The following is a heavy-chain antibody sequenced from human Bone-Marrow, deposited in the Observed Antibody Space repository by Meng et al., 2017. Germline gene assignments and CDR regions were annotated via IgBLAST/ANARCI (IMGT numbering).Heavy chain of an antibody. J-gene: IGHJ3*02. Sequence: SETLSLTCTVSGGSISSGSYYWSWIRQPAGKGLEWIGRIYTSGSTNYNPSLKSRVTISVDTSKNQFSLKLSSVTAADTAVYYCARGKYYYDSSGYYEPLDAFDIWGQGTRVTVSS. V-gene: IGHV4-61*02. D-gene: IGHD3-22*01. CDR3: ARGKYYYDSSGYYEPLDAFDI. CDR1: GGSISSGSYY. CDR2: IYTSGST.